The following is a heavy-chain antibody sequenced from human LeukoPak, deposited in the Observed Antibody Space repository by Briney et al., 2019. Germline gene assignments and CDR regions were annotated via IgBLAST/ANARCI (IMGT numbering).Heavy chain of an antibody. D-gene: IGHD3-10*01. Sequence: PSQTLSLTCTVSGGSISSDNYSWSWIRQPAGKGLEWIVRVYTSGSTNYNPSLKSRVTMSVDTSKNQFSLKLSSVTAADTAVYYCARDWKRILWFGEPIPYYFDYWGQGTLVTVSS. V-gene: IGHV4-61*02. CDR1: GGSISSDNYS. J-gene: IGHJ4*02. CDR3: ARDWKRILWFGEPIPYYFDY. CDR2: VYTSGST.